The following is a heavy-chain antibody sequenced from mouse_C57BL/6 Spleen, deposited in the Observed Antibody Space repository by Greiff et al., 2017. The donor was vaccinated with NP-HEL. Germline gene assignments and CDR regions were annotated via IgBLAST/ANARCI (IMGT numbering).Heavy chain of an antibody. V-gene: IGHV1-69*01. D-gene: IGHD2-5*01. J-gene: IGHJ3*01. CDR2: IDPSDSYT. CDR3: ARLGSNYVSWFAY. Sequence: VQLQQPGAELVMPGASVKLSCKASGYTFTSYWMHWVKQRPGQGLEWIGEIDPSDSYTNYNQKFKGKSTLTVDKSSSTAYMQLSSLTSDDSAVYYCARLGSNYVSWFAYWGQGTLVTVSA. CDR1: GYTFTSYW.